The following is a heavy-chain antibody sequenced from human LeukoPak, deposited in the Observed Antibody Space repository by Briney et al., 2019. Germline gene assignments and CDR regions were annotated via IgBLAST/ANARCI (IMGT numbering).Heavy chain of an antibody. CDR1: GYSFTSYW. Sequence: GESLKISCKGSGYSFTSYWIGWVRQMPGKGLEWMGIIYPGDSDTRYSPSFQGQVTISADKSISTAYLQWSSLKASDTAMYYCARLPDLGLIKNYYFDYWGQGTLVTVSS. CDR2: IYPGDSDT. D-gene: IGHD1-14*01. CDR3: ARLPDLGLIKNYYFDY. J-gene: IGHJ4*02. V-gene: IGHV5-51*01.